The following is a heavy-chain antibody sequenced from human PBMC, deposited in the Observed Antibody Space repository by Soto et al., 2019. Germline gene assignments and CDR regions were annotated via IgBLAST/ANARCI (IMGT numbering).Heavy chain of an antibody. CDR2: ISYDGSNK. J-gene: IGHJ6*02. CDR3: ARDLSGSYPYYYYYGMDV. D-gene: IGHD1-26*01. CDR1: GFTFSSYA. Sequence: QVQLVESGGGVVQPGRSLRLSCAASGFTFSSYAMHWVRQAPGKGLEWVAVISYDGSNKYYADSVKGRFTISRDNSKNTLYLQMKSLRAEDTAVYYCARDLSGSYPYYYYYGMDVWGQGTTVTVSS. V-gene: IGHV3-30-3*01.